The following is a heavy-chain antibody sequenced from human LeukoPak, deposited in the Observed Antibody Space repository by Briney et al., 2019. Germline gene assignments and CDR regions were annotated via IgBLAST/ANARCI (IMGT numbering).Heavy chain of an antibody. Sequence: GGSLRLSCAASGFTFSSYEMNWIRQAPGKGLELVSYISSSGSTIYYADSVKGRFTISRDNAKNSLYLQMNSLRAEDTAVYYCARDSSGWYTYYFDYWGQGTLVTVSS. CDR1: GFTFSSYE. CDR3: ARDSSGWYTYYFDY. V-gene: IGHV3-48*03. CDR2: ISSSGSTI. D-gene: IGHD6-19*01. J-gene: IGHJ4*02.